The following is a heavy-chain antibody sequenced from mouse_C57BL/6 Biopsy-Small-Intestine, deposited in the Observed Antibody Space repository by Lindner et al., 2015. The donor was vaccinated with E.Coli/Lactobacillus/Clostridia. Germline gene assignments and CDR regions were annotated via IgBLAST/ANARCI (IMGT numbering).Heavy chain of an antibody. D-gene: IGHD1-1*01. CDR2: INPSDDTT. CDR1: GYTVTSYF. V-gene: IGHV1-53*01. J-gene: IGHJ4*01. CDR3: ARASRGYCSRTSCPGDH. Sequence: SVKVSCKASGYTVTSYFMHWVRQAPGQGLEWVGIINPSDDTTSYAQKFQGRVTMTKDASTNTVYMDLSSLRSEDTAAYYCARASRGYCSRTSCPGDHWGQGTLVTVSS.